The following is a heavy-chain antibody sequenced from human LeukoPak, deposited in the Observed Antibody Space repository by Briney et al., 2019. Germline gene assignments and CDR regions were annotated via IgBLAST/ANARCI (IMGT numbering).Heavy chain of an antibody. V-gene: IGHV4-34*01. CDR1: GASFSGYY. CDR2: INHSGST. D-gene: IGHD3-10*01. CDR3: ARGGYYYGSGSYYKGRMYYYYMDV. Sequence: SETLSLTCAVYGASFSGYYWSWIRQPPGKELEWIGEINHSGSTNYNPSLKSRVTISVDTSKNQFSLKLSSVTAADTAVYYCARGGYYYGSGSYYKGRMYYYYMDVWGKGTTVTVSS. J-gene: IGHJ6*03.